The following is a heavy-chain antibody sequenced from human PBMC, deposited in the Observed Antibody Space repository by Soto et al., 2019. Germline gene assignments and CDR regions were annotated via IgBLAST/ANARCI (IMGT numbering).Heavy chain of an antibody. V-gene: IGHV3-53*01. J-gene: IGHJ6*02. CDR1: GFIVNTNS. Sequence: EVQLVESGGGLIQPGGSLRLSCAASGFIVNTNSMFWVRQAPGKGLEWVSVIYTGITTYYADSVKGRFTISRDDSKNTVYLQLNNLRPEDTAVYYCARDTSSTSDYAMEVWGQRTTVTVSS. D-gene: IGHD2-2*01. CDR2: IYTGITT. CDR3: ARDTSSTSDYAMEV.